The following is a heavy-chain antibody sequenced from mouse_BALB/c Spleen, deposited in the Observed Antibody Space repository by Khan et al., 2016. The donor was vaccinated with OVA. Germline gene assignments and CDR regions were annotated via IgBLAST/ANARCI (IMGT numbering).Heavy chain of an antibody. Sequence: QVQLKESGAELAKPGPSVKMSCVASGYAFTTYCMHWIKQRSGQGLEWIGYINPSTGYIENNQTFKDKATLTTDASSSTVYMQLSSLTSEDSAVYCCTRRELFDVFVYWGQGTQVTVSA. D-gene: IGHD2-3*01. CDR1: GYAFTTYC. V-gene: IGHV1-7*01. CDR3: TRRELFDVFVY. J-gene: IGHJ3*01. CDR2: INPSTGYI.